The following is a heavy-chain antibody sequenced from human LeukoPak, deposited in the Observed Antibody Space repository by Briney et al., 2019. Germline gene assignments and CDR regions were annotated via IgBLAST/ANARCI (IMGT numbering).Heavy chain of an antibody. CDR1: GFTFTNAW. CDR2: IKSKTDGGTT. V-gene: IGHV3-15*01. J-gene: IGHJ4*02. D-gene: IGHD2-21*02. CDR3: TTGNLVTFDY. Sequence: GGSLRLSCATSGFTFTNAWMSWVRQAPGKGLEWVGRIKSKTDGGTTDYAAPVKGRFTISRDDSKNTLYLQMDSLKTEDTAVYYCTTGNLVTFDYWGQGTLVTVSS.